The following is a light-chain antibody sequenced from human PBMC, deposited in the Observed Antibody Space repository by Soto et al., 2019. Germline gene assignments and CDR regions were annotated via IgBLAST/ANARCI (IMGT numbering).Light chain of an antibody. V-gene: IGKV4-1*01. Sequence: TVLSQSPASLAVSLGGRATINCKSSQRLLYRSNNKNYLAWYQHRPGQPPKLLLFWASTRDSRVPDRFSGSGSETAFAHTISSVQADDAAVYYCQQYYNPPWTFGQGTKVEI. J-gene: IGKJ1*01. CDR1: QRLLYRSNNKNY. CDR2: WAS. CDR3: QQYYNPPWT.